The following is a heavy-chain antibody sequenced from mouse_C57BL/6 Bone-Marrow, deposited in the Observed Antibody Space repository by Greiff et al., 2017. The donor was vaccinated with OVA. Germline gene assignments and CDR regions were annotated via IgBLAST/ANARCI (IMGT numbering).Heavy chain of an antibody. CDR2: ISSGSSTI. V-gene: IGHV5-17*01. D-gene: IGHD2-4*01. J-gene: IGHJ4*01. Sequence: DVHLVESGGGLVKPGGSLKLSCAASGFTFSDYGMHWVRQAPEKGLEWVAYISSGSSTIYYADTVKGRFTISRDNAKNTLFLQMTSLRSEDTAMYYCARRRLRRGYYAMDYWGQGTSVTVSS. CDR1: GFTFSDYG. CDR3: ARRRLRRGYYAMDY.